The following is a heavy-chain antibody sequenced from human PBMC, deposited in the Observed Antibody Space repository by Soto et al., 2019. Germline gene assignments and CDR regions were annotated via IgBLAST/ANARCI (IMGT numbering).Heavy chain of an antibody. CDR1: GGTVSSDA. V-gene: IGHV1-69*01. Sequence: QLQLVQSGAEVTKPGSSVKVSCKASGGTVSSDAISWVRQAPGHGLEWMGGIIPIVGIANYAQKFQGRVTITADASTSTAHMGLRSLRSEDTAVDYCAGIMVRGVNYGMDGGGQGTTVTVAS. D-gene: IGHD3-10*01. J-gene: IGHJ6*02. CDR2: IIPIVGIA. CDR3: AGIMVRGVNYGMDG.